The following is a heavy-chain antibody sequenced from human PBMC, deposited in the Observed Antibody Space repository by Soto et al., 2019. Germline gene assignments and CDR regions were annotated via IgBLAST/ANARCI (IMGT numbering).Heavy chain of an antibody. J-gene: IGHJ3*01. V-gene: IGHV4-59*01. Sequence: SETLSLTCTVSGGSMSNYYFSWLRQPPGRGLEWIGYTYYSGITNFNPSLKSRVTFSVDTSKNQTSLNLTSVTAADTAVYYCARSTPNLWFFLWGQGTMVTVSS. CDR1: GGSMSNYY. CDR3: ARSTPNLWFFL. CDR2: TYYSGIT. D-gene: IGHD2-15*01.